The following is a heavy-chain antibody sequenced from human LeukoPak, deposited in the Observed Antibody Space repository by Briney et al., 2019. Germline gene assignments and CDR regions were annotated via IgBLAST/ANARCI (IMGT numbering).Heavy chain of an antibody. J-gene: IGHJ1*01. CDR1: GYTFTNYW. D-gene: IGHD3-16*01. V-gene: IGHV5-51*01. CDR2: IYPGDSDT. Sequence: ESLKISCKASGYTFTNYWIGWVRQMPGKGLEWMGTIYPGDSDTRYSPSFRGQVIISADKSIRTAYLQWTSLKASDTAMYYCARHTGEGSHFQHWGQGSLVTVSS. CDR3: ARHTGEGSHFQH.